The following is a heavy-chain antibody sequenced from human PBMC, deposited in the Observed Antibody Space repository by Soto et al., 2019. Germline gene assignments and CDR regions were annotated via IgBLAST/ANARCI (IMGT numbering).Heavy chain of an antibody. V-gene: IGHV3-74*01. CDR1: GITLSNYW. D-gene: IGHD2-2*01. CDR3: ARVPYCSSSSCYSYFDS. J-gene: IGHJ4*02. CDR2: ISSDGSST. Sequence: EVQLVESGGGLVQPGGSLRLSCAASGITLSNYWMHWARQAPGKGLVWVSRISSDGSSTNYADSVKGRFTISRDNAKNTLHLQMNSLRAEDTAVYYCARVPYCSSSSCYSYFDSWGQGTLVTVSS.